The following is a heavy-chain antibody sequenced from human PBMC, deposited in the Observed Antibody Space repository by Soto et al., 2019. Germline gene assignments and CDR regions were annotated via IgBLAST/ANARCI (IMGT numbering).Heavy chain of an antibody. CDR3: ARGGHVVVVTAAFDY. J-gene: IGHJ4*02. V-gene: IGHV1-46*01. CDR2: VNPSGGHT. Sequence: QVQLMQSGAEVKKPGASVKVSCKASGDTFTNYYIHWVRQAPGQGLEWMGTVNPSGGHTTYSQNFLGRVTRPKDTSTSTLYMELTSLTSDDTAVYYCARGGHVVVVTAAFDYWGQGTLVTVAS. D-gene: IGHD2-21*02. CDR1: GDTFTNYY.